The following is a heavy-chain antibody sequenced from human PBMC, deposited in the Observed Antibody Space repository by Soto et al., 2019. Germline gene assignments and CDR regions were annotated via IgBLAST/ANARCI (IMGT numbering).Heavy chain of an antibody. Sequence: QVQLLQSGAEVKKPGASVKVSCKSSGYTFTNYGLNWVRQAPGQGLEWMGWINDFNGNTNYAQKFQGRVTMTRATSTSTAYMELRNLRSDDTAVYYCARNSRWLQEGPLGYWGQGTLVTVSS. CDR1: GYTFTNYG. D-gene: IGHD5-12*01. CDR2: INDFNGNT. J-gene: IGHJ4*02. V-gene: IGHV1-18*04. CDR3: ARNSRWLQEGPLGY.